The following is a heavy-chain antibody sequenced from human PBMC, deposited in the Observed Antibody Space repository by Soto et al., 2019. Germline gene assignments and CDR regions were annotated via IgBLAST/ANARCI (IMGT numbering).Heavy chain of an antibody. CDR3: AVYCSGGSCSTYSYYGMDV. J-gene: IGHJ6*02. D-gene: IGHD2-15*01. Sequence: GASLKVSCNASGYTCTSYGISWVLQAPGQGLEWMGWISAYNGNTNYAQKLQGRVTMTTDTSTSTAYMELRSLRSDDTAVYYCAVYCSGGSCSTYSYYGMDVWGQGTTVTVSS. CDR1: GYTCTSYG. V-gene: IGHV1-18*01. CDR2: ISAYNGNT.